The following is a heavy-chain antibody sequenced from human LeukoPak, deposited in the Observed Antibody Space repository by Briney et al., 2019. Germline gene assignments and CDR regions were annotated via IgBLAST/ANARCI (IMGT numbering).Heavy chain of an antibody. D-gene: IGHD6-19*01. Sequence: GGSLRLSCAASGFTFSSYWMHWVRHAPGKGLVWVSRINSDGSSTSYADSVKGRFTISRDNAKNTLYLQMNSLRAEDTAVYYCARGRGSGCSDYWGQGTLVTVSS. CDR2: INSDGSST. CDR1: GFTFSSYW. V-gene: IGHV3-74*01. J-gene: IGHJ4*02. CDR3: ARGRGSGCSDY.